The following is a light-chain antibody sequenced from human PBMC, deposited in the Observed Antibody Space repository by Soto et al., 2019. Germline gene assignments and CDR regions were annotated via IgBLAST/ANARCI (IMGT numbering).Light chain of an antibody. Sequence: EIVLTQSPGTLSLSPGERATLSCRASQSVRDNVAWYQQKPGQAPRLLIYGASTRATGIPARFSGSGSGTEFTLTINSLQSEDFALYFCQQSNNWPYTFGQGTKLQIK. CDR1: QSVRDN. J-gene: IGKJ2*01. CDR3: QQSNNWPYT. CDR2: GAS. V-gene: IGKV3-15*01.